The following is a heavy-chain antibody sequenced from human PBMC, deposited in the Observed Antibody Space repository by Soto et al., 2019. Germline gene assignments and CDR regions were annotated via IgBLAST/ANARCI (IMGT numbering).Heavy chain of an antibody. J-gene: IGHJ4*02. V-gene: IGHV4-31*03. CDR2: IYYSGST. CDR3: ARQTSMITFGGVIVSQVLDY. D-gene: IGHD3-16*02. Sequence: PSETLSLTCTVSGGSISSGGYYWSWIRQHPGKGLEWIGYIYYSGSTYYNPSLKSRVTISVDTSKNQFSLKLSSVTAADTAVYYCARQTSMITFGGVIVSQVLDYRGQGTLVTVSS. CDR1: GGSISSGGYY.